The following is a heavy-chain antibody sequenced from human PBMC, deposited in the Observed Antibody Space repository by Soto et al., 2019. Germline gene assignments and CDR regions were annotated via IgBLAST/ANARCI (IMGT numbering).Heavy chain of an antibody. Sequence: GGPLRLSCAASGFTFSSHAMHWVRQAPGKGLEYVSTISSDGGSTYYANSVKGRFTISRDNSKNTLYLQMGSLRAEDMAVYYCARGYSSSWLLFDYWGQGTLVTVSS. CDR3: ARGYSSSWLLFDY. CDR2: ISSDGGST. D-gene: IGHD6-13*01. CDR1: GFTFSSHA. J-gene: IGHJ4*02. V-gene: IGHV3-64*01.